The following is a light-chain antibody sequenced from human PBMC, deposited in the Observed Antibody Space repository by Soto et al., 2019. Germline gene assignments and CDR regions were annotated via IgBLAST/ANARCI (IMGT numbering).Light chain of an antibody. Sequence: EIVMTQSPVTLSLSPGERATLSCRASQSIYSNLAWYQQIPGQAPRLLIYDASIRATGVPARVSGTGSGTAFTLTISSLQSEESAVYFCQKYRSWVFTFGGGTKVEI. J-gene: IGKJ4*01. CDR1: QSIYSN. CDR3: QKYRSWVFT. V-gene: IGKV3-15*01. CDR2: DAS.